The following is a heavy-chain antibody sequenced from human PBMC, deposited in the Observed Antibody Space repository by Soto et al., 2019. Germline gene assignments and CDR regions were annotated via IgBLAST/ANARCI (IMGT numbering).Heavy chain of an antibody. D-gene: IGHD1-1*01. CDR1: GFTFRTYA. CDR3: AKTFGYNWLLNC. Sequence: GGSLRLSCAASGFTFRTYAMSWVRQAPGKGLEWVSDISDSGGSTYYADSVKGRFIISRDNSQSTLYLQMTSLRAEDTALYYCAKTFGYNWLLNCWGQGTMVTVSS. V-gene: IGHV3-23*01. CDR2: ISDSGGST. J-gene: IGHJ4*02.